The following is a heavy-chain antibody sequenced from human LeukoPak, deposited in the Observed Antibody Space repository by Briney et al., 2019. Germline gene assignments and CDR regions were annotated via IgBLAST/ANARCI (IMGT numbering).Heavy chain of an antibody. CDR3: ARVGYGDFGWFDP. Sequence: SQTLSLTCAVSGGSISSGGYSWSWIRQPPGKGLEWIGYIYHSGSTYYNPSLKSRVTISVDRSKNQFSLKLSSVTAADTAVYYCARVGYGDFGWFDPWGQGTLVTVSS. J-gene: IGHJ5*02. CDR2: IYHSGST. CDR1: GGSISSGGYS. V-gene: IGHV4-30-2*01. D-gene: IGHD4-17*01.